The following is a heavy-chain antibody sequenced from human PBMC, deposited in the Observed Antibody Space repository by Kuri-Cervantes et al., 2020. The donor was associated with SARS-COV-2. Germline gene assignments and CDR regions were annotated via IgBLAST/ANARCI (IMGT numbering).Heavy chain of an antibody. CDR3: ASLGYRSSTSCYGWYSDL. D-gene: IGHD2-2*01. Sequence: SETLSLTCTVSGGSISSSSYYWGWIRQPPGKGLEWIGSIYYSGSTYYSPSLKSRVTISVDTSKNQFSLKLSSVTAADTAVYYCASLGYRSSTSCYGWYSDLWGRGTLVTVSS. CDR1: GGSISSSSYY. V-gene: IGHV4-39*01. J-gene: IGHJ2*01. CDR2: IYYSGST.